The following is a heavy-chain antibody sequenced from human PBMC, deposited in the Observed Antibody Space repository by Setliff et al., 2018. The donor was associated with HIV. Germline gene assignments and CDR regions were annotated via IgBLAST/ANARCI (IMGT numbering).Heavy chain of an antibody. D-gene: IGHD5-18*01. CDR1: GGSISNYY. CDR2: IYYSGST. CDR3: ARSVDTAIADAFDI. Sequence: PSETLSLTCTASGGSISNYYWSWIRQPPGKGLECIGYIYYSGSTNYNPSLRSRVTISVDTSQKQFSLKLNSVTAADTAVYYCARSVDTAIADAFDIWGQGTMVTVSS. J-gene: IGHJ3*02. V-gene: IGHV4-59*01.